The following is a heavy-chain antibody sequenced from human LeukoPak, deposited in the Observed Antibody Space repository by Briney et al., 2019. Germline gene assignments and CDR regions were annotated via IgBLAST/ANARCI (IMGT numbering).Heavy chain of an antibody. CDR2: INHSGGA. V-gene: IGHV4-34*01. Sequence: SETLPLTCAVYGGSFSGYFWSWIRQPPGKGLEWIGEINHSGGANYNPSLKSQFTISVDTSKNQFSLRLTSVTAADTAVYYCARKTVTTGVDYWGQGTLVTVSS. CDR1: GGSFSGYF. D-gene: IGHD4-17*01. J-gene: IGHJ4*02. CDR3: ARKTVTTGVDY.